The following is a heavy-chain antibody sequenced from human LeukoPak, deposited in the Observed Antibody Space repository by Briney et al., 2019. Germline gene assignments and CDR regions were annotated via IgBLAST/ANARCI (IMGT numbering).Heavy chain of an antibody. CDR3: ARVTYESSSFDY. CDR1: GGSIGSYH. Sequence: SETLSLTCSVSGGSIGSYHWSWIRQHPGKGLEWIGYIYYSGSTYYNPSLKSRVTISVDTSKNQFSLKLSSVTAADTAVYYCARVTYESSSFDYWGQGTLVTVSS. J-gene: IGHJ4*02. CDR2: IYYSGST. D-gene: IGHD5-12*01. V-gene: IGHV4-59*01.